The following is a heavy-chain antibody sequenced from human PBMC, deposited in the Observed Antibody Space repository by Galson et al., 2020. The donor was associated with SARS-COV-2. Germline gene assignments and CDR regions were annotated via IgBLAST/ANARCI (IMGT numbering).Heavy chain of an antibody. J-gene: IGHJ4*02. CDR3: ARVDMRNDYFDD. Sequence: ALHGESLKISCAASGFTFSSYWMHWVRQAPGKGLVWVSRIYSEGSSTSYADSVKGRFTISGDNAKNTLYLHMSSLRAEDTAVYYCARVDMRNDYFDDWGPRNLVTVS. D-gene: IGHD3-16*01. V-gene: IGHV3-74*01. CDR2: IYSEGSST. CDR1: GFTFSSYW.